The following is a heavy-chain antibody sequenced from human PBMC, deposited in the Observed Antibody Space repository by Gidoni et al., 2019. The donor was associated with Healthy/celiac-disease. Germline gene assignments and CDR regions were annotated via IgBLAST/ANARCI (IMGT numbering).Heavy chain of an antibody. CDR3: ARSFAGRIAVAGTGY. Sequence: QVQLQQWGAGLLKPSETLSLTCAVYGGSFSGYYWSWIRQPPGKGLEWIVESNHSGSTNYNPSLKSRVTISVDTSKNQFSLKLSSVTAADTAVYYCARSFAGRIAVAGTGYWGQGTLVTVSS. J-gene: IGHJ4*02. V-gene: IGHV4-34*01. CDR1: GGSFSGYY. CDR2: SNHSGST. D-gene: IGHD6-19*01.